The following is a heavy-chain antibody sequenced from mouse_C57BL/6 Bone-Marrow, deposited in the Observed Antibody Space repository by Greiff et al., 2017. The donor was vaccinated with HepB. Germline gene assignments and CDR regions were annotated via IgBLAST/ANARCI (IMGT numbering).Heavy chain of an antibody. J-gene: IGHJ3*01. D-gene: IGHD2-3*01. CDR3: ARRGYDGYEGFAY. Sequence: EVQLQQSGPELVKPGASVKISCKASGYSFTGYYMHWVKQSSEKSLEWIGEINPSTGGTSYNQKFKGKATLTVDKSSSTAYMQLKSLTSEDSAVYYCARRGYDGYEGFAYWGQGTLVTVSA. V-gene: IGHV1-43*01. CDR1: GYSFTGYY. CDR2: INPSTGGT.